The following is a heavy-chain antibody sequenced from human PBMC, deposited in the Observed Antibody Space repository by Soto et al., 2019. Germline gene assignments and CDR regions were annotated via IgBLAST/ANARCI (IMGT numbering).Heavy chain of an antibody. CDR3: ARGVGHGDYTFDY. V-gene: IGHV3-21*01. CDR1: GFTFSTYT. Sequence: GGSLRLSCAASGFTFSTYTMNWVRQAPGKGLEWVSAISRSSSYIYYADSVKGRFTISRDNTKNSLYLQMNSLRAEDTAVYYCARGVGHGDYTFDYWGQGTLVTVSS. D-gene: IGHD4-17*01. CDR2: ISRSSSYI. J-gene: IGHJ4*02.